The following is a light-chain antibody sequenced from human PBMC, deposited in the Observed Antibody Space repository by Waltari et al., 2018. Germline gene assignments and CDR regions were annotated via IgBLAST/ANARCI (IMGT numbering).Light chain of an antibody. Sequence: QSALTQPPSASGSPGQSVTISCTGTSSDVGAPNYVSWYQQHPGKAPKVIISEVSKRPSGVPDRFSGSKSGNTASLTVSGLQAEDEADYYCSSYAGSNVVFGGGTKLTVL. J-gene: IGLJ2*01. V-gene: IGLV2-8*01. CDR3: SSYAGSNVV. CDR1: SSDVGAPNY. CDR2: EVS.